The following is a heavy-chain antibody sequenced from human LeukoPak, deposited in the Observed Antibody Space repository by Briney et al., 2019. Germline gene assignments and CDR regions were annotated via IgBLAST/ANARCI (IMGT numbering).Heavy chain of an antibody. CDR2: MNPNSGNT. Sequence: ASVKVSCKASGYTFTSYDINWVRQATGQGLEWMGWMNPNSGNTGYAQKCQGRVTMTRNTSISTAYMELSSLRSEDTAVYYCARGYIAENWFDPWGQGTLVTVSS. D-gene: IGHD6-13*01. CDR3: ARGYIAENWFDP. J-gene: IGHJ5*02. V-gene: IGHV1-8*01. CDR1: GYTFTSYD.